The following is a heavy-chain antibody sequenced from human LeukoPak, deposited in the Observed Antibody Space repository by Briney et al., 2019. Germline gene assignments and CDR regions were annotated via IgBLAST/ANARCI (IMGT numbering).Heavy chain of an antibody. CDR3: AREVGLGYCSSTSCFRLDP. J-gene: IGHJ5*02. Sequence: SETLSLTCTVSGGSISSYYWSWIRQPAGKGLEWIGRIYTSGSTNYNPSLKSRVTMSVDTSKNQFSLKLSSVTAADTAVYYCAREVGLGYCSSTSCFRLDPWGQGTLVTVSS. CDR1: GGSISSYY. D-gene: IGHD2-2*01. V-gene: IGHV4-4*07. CDR2: IYTSGST.